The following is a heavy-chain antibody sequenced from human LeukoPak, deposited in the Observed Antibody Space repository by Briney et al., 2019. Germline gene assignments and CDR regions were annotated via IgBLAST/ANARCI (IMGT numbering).Heavy chain of an antibody. D-gene: IGHD5-12*01. CDR2: ISGSGGST. CDR3: AKGGGYLYYLDY. V-gene: IGHV3-23*01. Sequence: PGGSLRLSCAASGFTFSTYAINWVRQAPGEGLEWVSAISGSGGSTYFADSVKGRFTISRDNSKNTVYLQMNTLRAEDTAVYFCAKGGGYLYYLDYWGQGTLVTVSS. J-gene: IGHJ4*02. CDR1: GFTFSTYA.